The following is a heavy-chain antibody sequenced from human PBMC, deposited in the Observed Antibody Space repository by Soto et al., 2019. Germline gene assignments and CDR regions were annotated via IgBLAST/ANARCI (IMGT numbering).Heavy chain of an antibody. V-gene: IGHV4-61*01. CDR1: GGSVSSGSYY. Sequence: SETLSLTCTVSGGSVSSGSYYWSWIRQPPGKGLEWIGYIYYSGSTNYNPSLKSRVTISVDTSKNQFSLKLSSVTAADTAVYYCATSVGATVNYFDYWGQGTLVTSPQ. CDR3: ATSVGATVNYFDY. CDR2: IYYSGST. D-gene: IGHD1-26*01. J-gene: IGHJ4*02.